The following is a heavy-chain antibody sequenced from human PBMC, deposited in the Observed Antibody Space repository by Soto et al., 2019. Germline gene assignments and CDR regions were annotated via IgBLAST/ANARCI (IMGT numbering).Heavy chain of an antibody. CDR3: ARAVYYGSGSEFDP. J-gene: IGHJ5*02. CDR2: IRHKADSYTT. V-gene: IGHV3-72*01. CDR1: GFTFSDHY. Sequence: EVQLVESGGGLVQPGGSLRLSCAASGFTFSDHYMDWVRQAPGKGLDWVGRIRHKADSYTTEYAASVKGRFTISRDDSKNSLYLQLNSLKTEDTAVYYCARAVYYGSGSEFDPWGQGTLVTVSS. D-gene: IGHD3-10*01.